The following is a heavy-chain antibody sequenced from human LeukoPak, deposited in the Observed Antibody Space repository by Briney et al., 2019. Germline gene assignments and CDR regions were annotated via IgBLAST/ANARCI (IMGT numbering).Heavy chain of an antibody. V-gene: IGHV1-69*01. CDR1: GGTFSSYA. CDR3: ARGTTVTTFDY. Sequence: SVKVSCKASGGTFSSYAISWVRQAPGQGLEWMGGILPIFGTANYAQKFHGRVTITAGDSTSTAYMELSSLRSEDTAVYYCARGTTVTTFDYWGQGTLVTVSS. CDR2: ILPIFGTA. J-gene: IGHJ4*02. D-gene: IGHD4-17*01.